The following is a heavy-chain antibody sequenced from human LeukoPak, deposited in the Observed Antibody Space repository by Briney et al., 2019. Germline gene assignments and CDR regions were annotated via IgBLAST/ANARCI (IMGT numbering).Heavy chain of an antibody. CDR2: MNSNSGNT. V-gene: IGHV1-8*01. CDR1: GYTFTSYD. D-gene: IGHD6-19*01. Sequence: ASVKVSCKASGYTFTSYDINWVRQATGQGLEWMGWMNSNSGNTGYAQKFQGRVTMTRNTSISTAYMELSSLRSEDTAVYYCARGSSGWYWDYYYGMDVWGQGTTVTVSS. CDR3: ARGSSGWYWDYYYGMDV. J-gene: IGHJ6*02.